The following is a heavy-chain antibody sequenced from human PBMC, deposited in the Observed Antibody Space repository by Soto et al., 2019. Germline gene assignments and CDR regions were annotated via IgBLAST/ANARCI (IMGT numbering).Heavy chain of an antibody. CDR2: IFWNDEQ. D-gene: IGHD6-13*01. CDR3: AHRLPGPSGYDV. V-gene: IGHV2-5*01. CDR1: GFSLTSGVVG. J-gene: IGHJ6*02. Sequence: QITLKESGPTLVKPTQTLTLTCTFSGFSLTSGVVGVGWIRQPPGEALEWLALIFWNDEQYYNPSLRNRLTIDRDTAKNQVVLTMTSMDPVDTATYYCAHRLPGPSGYDVWGQGTTVTVSS.